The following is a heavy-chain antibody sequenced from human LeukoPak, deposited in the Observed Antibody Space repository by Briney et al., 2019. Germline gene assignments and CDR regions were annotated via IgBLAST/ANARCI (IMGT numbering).Heavy chain of an antibody. V-gene: IGHV3-21*01. D-gene: IGHD1-26*01. CDR3: ARDREIRY. CDR2: ISSSSSYI. J-gene: IGHJ4*02. Sequence: GGSLRLSCAASGFIFSRHWMAWVRQAPGKGLEWVSSISSSSSYIYYADSVKGRFTISRDNAKNSLYLQMNSLRAEDTAVYYCARDREIRYWGQGTLVTVSS. CDR1: GFIFSRHW.